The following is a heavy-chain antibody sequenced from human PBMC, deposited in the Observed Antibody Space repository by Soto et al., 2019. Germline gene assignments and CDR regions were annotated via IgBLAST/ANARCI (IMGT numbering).Heavy chain of an antibody. CDR1: GFTFSSYG. J-gene: IGHJ6*02. CDR3: AKDLRGDYDFWSGYYTSRYYYGMDV. V-gene: IGHV3-30*18. D-gene: IGHD3-3*01. CDR2: ISYDGSSK. Sequence: GGSLRLSCAASGFTFSSYGMHWVRQAPGKGLEWVAVISYDGSSKYYADSVKGRFTISRDNSKNTLYLQMNSLRAEDTAVYYCAKDLRGDYDFWSGYYTSRYYYGMDVWGQGTTVTVSS.